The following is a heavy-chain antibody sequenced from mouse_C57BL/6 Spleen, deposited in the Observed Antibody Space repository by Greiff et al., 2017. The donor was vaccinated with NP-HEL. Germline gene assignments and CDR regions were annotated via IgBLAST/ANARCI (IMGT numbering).Heavy chain of an antibody. J-gene: IGHJ2*01. Sequence: QVHVKQSGAELVKPGASVKMSCKASGYTFTSYWITWVKQRPGQGLEWIGDIYPGSGSTNYNEKFKSKATLTVDTSSSTAYMQLSSLTSEDSAVYYCARGGRQLRLQGDYWGQGTTLTVSS. CDR2: IYPGSGST. D-gene: IGHD3-2*02. CDR3: ARGGRQLRLQGDY. CDR1: GYTFTSYW. V-gene: IGHV1-55*01.